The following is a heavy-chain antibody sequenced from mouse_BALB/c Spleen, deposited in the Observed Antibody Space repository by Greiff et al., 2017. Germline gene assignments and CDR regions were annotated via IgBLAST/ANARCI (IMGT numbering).Heavy chain of an antibody. D-gene: IGHD2-4*01. CDR1: GFTFSDYY. CDR2: ISDGGSYT. V-gene: IGHV5-4*02. Sequence: EVQLVESGGGLVKPGGSLKLSCAASGFTFSDYYMYWVRQTPEKRLEWVATISDGGSYTYYPDSVKGRFTISRDNAKNNLYLQMSSLKSEDTAMYYCARDRTMITPWFAYWGQGTLVTVSA. J-gene: IGHJ3*01. CDR3: ARDRTMITPWFAY.